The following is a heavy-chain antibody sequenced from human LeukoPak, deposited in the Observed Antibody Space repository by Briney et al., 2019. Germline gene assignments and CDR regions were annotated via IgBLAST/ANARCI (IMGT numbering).Heavy chain of an antibody. Sequence: AXXKXSCKASGYTFTGYYMHWVRQAPGQGLEWLGWINPNSGGTNYAQKFQGRVTMTSDTSISTAYMELSRLRSDDTAVYYCAGVRDGPWGQGTLVTVSS. CDR3: AGVRDGP. CDR2: INPNSGGT. CDR1: GYTFTGYY. V-gene: IGHV1-2*02. D-gene: IGHD4-17*01. J-gene: IGHJ5*02.